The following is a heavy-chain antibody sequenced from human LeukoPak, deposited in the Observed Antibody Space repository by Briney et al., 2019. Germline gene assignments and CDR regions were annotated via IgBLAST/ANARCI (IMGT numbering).Heavy chain of an antibody. V-gene: IGHV3-23*01. CDR3: ARCGGDCYYGFDI. D-gene: IGHD2-21*02. CDR2: ISSSGGST. Sequence: GSLRLSCAASGITFNNYAMSWVRQAPGKGLEWVSGISSSGGSTYYADSVKGRFTISRDNSKNTLYLQMNSLRAEDTAVYYCARCGGDCYYGFDIWGQGTMVTVSS. CDR1: GITFNNYA. J-gene: IGHJ3*02.